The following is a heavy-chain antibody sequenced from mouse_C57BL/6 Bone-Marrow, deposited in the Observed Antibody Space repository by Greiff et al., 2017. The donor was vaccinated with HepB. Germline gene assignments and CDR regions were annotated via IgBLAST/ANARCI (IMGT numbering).Heavy chain of an antibody. D-gene: IGHD1-1*01. Sequence: VQLQQSGAELARPGASVKLSCKASGYTFTSYGISWVKQRTGQGLEWIGEIYPRSGNTYYNKKFKGKATLTADKSSSTAYMDLRSLTSEDSAVYFCARYFMSRYFDYWGQGTTLTVSS. CDR3: ARYFMSRYFDY. V-gene: IGHV1-81*01. J-gene: IGHJ2*01. CDR2: IYPRSGNT. CDR1: GYTFTSYG.